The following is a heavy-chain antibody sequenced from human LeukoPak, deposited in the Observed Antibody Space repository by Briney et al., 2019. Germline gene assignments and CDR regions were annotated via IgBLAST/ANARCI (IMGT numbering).Heavy chain of an antibody. V-gene: IGHV1-8*01. Sequence: ASVEVSCKASGYTFTSHDINWVRQATGQRLEGMGWMNPKSGNTGYAQNFQGRVTMTTNTSIGTAYMELSSLRSEDTAVYYCARGHYDALTGYYKDYFDNWGQGTVVTVSS. CDR1: GYTFTSHD. J-gene: IGHJ4*02. D-gene: IGHD3-9*01. CDR2: MNPKSGNT. CDR3: ARGHYDALTGYYKDYFDN.